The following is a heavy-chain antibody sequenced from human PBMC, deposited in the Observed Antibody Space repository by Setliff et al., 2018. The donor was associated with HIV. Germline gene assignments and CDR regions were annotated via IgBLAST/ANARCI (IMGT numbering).Heavy chain of an antibody. Sequence: KTSETLSLTCAVYGGSFSGYYWSWIRQPPGKGLEWIGSIYHSGSTYYNPSLKSRVTISVDTSKNQFSLKLSSVTAADTAVYYCARGLRIAAAAFFDIWGQGTMVTVSS. V-gene: IGHV4-34*01. CDR1: GGSFSGYY. D-gene: IGHD6-13*01. J-gene: IGHJ3*02. CDR3: ARGLRIAAAAFFDI. CDR2: IYHSGST.